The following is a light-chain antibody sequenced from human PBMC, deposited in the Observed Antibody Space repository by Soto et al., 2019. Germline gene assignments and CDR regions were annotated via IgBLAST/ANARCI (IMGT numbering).Light chain of an antibody. Sequence: DIQMTQSPSSLSASVGDTVTITCQASQDISHYLNWYQQKPGKALKLLIYDASNLHPGVPSRFRGSGSGTDSTLTISSLQPEDFATYYCIQDYNYPLTFGGGTKVDIK. J-gene: IGKJ4*01. CDR1: QDISHY. CDR3: IQDYNYPLT. V-gene: IGKV1-33*01. CDR2: DAS.